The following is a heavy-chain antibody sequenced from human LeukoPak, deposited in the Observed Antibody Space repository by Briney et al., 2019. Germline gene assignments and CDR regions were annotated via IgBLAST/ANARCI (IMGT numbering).Heavy chain of an antibody. V-gene: IGHV1-2*02. CDR3: ARGGYSGYDLDY. J-gene: IGHJ4*02. CDR1: GYTFTAYY. CDR2: INPNSGDT. D-gene: IGHD5-12*01. Sequence: ASVTVSCKASGYTFTAYYMHWVRQAPRQGLEWMGWINPNSGDTNYAQNFQGRVTMTRDTSISTAYMEVSRLNSDDTAMYYCARGGYSGYDLDYWGQGTLVTISS.